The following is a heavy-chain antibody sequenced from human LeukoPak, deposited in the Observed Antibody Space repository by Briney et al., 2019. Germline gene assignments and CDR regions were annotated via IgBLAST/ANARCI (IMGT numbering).Heavy chain of an antibody. J-gene: IGHJ4*02. D-gene: IGHD3-22*01. V-gene: IGHV1-69*04. CDR3: ARQYYYDSSGYYLIDY. CDR1: GGTFSSYA. CDR2: IIPIFGIA. Sequence: SVKVSCKASGGTFSSYAISWVRQAPGQGLEWMGRIIPIFGIANYAQKFQGRVTITADKSTSTAYVELRSLRSDDTAVYYCARQYYYDSSGYYLIDYWGQGTLVTVSS.